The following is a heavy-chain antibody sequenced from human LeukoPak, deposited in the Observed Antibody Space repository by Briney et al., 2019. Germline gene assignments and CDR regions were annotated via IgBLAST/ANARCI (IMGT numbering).Heavy chain of an antibody. CDR3: AKGTYSNSYYMDV. CDR2: ISSSSSTI. J-gene: IGHJ6*03. Sequence: PGGSLRLSCAASGFTFNNYGMTWVRQAPGKGLEWVSYISSSSSTIYYADSVKGRFTISRDNSKNTLYLQMNSLRAEDTAVYYCAKGTYSNSYYMDVWGKGTTVTVSS. V-gene: IGHV3-48*01. CDR1: GFTFNNYG. D-gene: IGHD4-11*01.